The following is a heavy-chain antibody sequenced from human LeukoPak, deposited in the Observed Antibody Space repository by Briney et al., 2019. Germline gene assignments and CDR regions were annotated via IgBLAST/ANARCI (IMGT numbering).Heavy chain of an antibody. D-gene: IGHD6-13*01. J-gene: IGHJ1*01. CDR3: AKARVAAAARRGYFQH. CDR1: GFTFSSYG. CDR2: IRYDGSNK. V-gene: IGHV3-30*02. Sequence: GGSLRLSCAASGFTFSSYGMHWVRQAPGKGLEWVAFIRYDGSNKYYADSVKGRFTISRDNSKNTLYLQMNSLRAEDTAVYYCAKARVAAAARRGYFQHWGQGTLVTVSS.